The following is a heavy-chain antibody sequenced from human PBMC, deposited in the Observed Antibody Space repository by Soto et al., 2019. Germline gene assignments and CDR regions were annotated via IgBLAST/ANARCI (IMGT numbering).Heavy chain of an antibody. CDR2: IYYSGST. D-gene: IGHD3-10*01. V-gene: IGHV4-39*01. Sequence: SETLSLTCTVSGGSISSSSYYWGWIRQPPGKGLEWIGSIYYSGSTYYNPSLKSRVTISVDTSKNQFSLKLSSVTAADTAVYYCASAPLWFGELSGWFDPWGQGTLGTGS. CDR1: GGSISSSSYY. J-gene: IGHJ5*02. CDR3: ASAPLWFGELSGWFDP.